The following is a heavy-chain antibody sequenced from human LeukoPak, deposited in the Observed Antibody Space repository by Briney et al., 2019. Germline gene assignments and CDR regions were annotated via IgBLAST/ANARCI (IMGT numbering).Heavy chain of an antibody. CDR3: ARGSKWEHLDY. CDR2: ISAYNGNT. D-gene: IGHD1-26*01. CDR1: GYTFTGYY. J-gene: IGHJ4*02. Sequence: ASVKVSCKASGYTFTGYYMHWVRQPPGQGLEWVGWISAYNGNTNYAQKLQGRVTMTTDTSTNTAYMELRSLRSDDTAVYYCARGSKWEHLDYWGQGTLVTVSS. V-gene: IGHV1-18*04.